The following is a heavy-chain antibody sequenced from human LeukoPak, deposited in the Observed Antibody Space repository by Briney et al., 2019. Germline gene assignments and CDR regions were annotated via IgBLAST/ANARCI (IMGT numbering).Heavy chain of an antibody. V-gene: IGHV1-18*01. CDR3: ARVHDYGDYFDY. CDR2: ISAYNGNT. J-gene: IGHJ4*02. Sequence: ASVKVSCKASGYTFTSYGISWVRQAPGQGLEWMGWISAYNGNTNYAQKLQGRVTMTTDTSTSTAYMELRSLRFDDTAVYYCARVHDYGDYFDYWGQGTLVTVSS. D-gene: IGHD4-17*01. CDR1: GYTFTSYG.